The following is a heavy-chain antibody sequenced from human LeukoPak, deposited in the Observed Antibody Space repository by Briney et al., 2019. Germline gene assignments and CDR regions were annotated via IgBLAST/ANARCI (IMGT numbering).Heavy chain of an antibody. Sequence: GGSLRLSCAASGFTFSSYSMNWVRQAPGKGLEWLSCISSSSSYICYADSVKGRFTISRDNAKNSLYLQMNSLRAEDTAVYYCATYCSSTSCYADDAFDIWGQGTMVTVSS. CDR2: ISSSSSYI. D-gene: IGHD2-2*01. J-gene: IGHJ3*02. CDR3: ATYCSSTSCYADDAFDI. V-gene: IGHV3-21*01. CDR1: GFTFSSYS.